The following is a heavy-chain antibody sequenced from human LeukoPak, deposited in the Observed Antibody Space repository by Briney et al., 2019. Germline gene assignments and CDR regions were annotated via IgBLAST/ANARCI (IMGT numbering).Heavy chain of an antibody. J-gene: IGHJ6*02. D-gene: IGHD2-2*01. CDR1: GFNFRSYS. CDR2: ISMSTSYI. Sequence: GGSLRLSCAASGFNFRSYSMNWVRQTPGKGLEWVSSISMSTSYIYYADSVKGRFIISRDNAQNSLYLQMNSLRAGDTAIYYCARGVVIVPAAHTDYYHYGMDVWGQGTTVTVSS. CDR3: ARGVVIVPAAHTDYYHYGMDV. V-gene: IGHV3-21*01.